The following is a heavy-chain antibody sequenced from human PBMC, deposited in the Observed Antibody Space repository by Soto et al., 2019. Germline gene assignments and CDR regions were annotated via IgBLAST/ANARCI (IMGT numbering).Heavy chain of an antibody. CDR1: GGSISSYY. D-gene: IGHD1-1*01. Sequence: SETLSLTCTVSGGSISSYYWSWIRQPPGKGLEWIGYIYYSGSTNYNPSLKSRVTISVDTSKNQFSLKLSSVTAADTAVYYCAGRYGYSFDYWGQGTLVTVSS. J-gene: IGHJ4*02. CDR2: IYYSGST. V-gene: IGHV4-59*08. CDR3: AGRYGYSFDY.